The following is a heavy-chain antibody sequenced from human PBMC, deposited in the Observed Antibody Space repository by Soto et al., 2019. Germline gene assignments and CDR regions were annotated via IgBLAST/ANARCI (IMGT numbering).Heavy chain of an antibody. D-gene: IGHD6-19*01. Sequence: PGGSLRLSCAASGFTFSSYSMNWVRQAPGKGLEWVSSISSSSSYIYYADSVKGRFTISRDNAKNSLYLQMNSLRAEDTAVYYCALWPTANSGWTPKFWLTRNHAQDYWGQGTLVTVSS. J-gene: IGHJ4*02. CDR3: ALWPTANSGWTPKFWLTRNHAQDY. V-gene: IGHV3-21*01. CDR1: GFTFSSYS. CDR2: ISSSSSYI.